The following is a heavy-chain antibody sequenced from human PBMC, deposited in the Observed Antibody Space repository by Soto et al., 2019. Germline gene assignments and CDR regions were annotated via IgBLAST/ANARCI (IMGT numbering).Heavy chain of an antibody. V-gene: IGHV3-7*03. J-gene: IGHJ4*02. CDR1: GFGLSSQL. Sequence: PXGCLRRSVVACGFGLSSQLNSWVRPAPGKGLEWLPNLSGDGSEKYHVDSVKGRFTISRDNTKNSLYLQMNSLRAEDTAVYYCARDPRDNRNDLDYWGQRTLVTVSS. CDR3: ARDPRDNRNDLDY. CDR2: LSGDGSEK. D-gene: IGHD1-20*01.